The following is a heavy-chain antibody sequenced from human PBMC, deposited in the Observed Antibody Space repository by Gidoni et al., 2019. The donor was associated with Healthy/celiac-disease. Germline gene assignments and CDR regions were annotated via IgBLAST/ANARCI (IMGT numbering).Heavy chain of an antibody. J-gene: IGHJ4*02. D-gene: IGHD4-17*01. CDR2: ISWNSGSI. CDR3: AKGVGDYGDFTLDY. V-gene: IGHV3-9*01. Sequence: EVQLVESGGGLVQPGRSLRLSCADSVFTFDDYAMHWVRQAPGKGLAWVSGISWNSGSIGYADSVKGRFTISRDNAKNSLYLQMNSLRAEDTALYYCAKGVGDYGDFTLDYWGQGTLVTVSA. CDR1: VFTFDDYA.